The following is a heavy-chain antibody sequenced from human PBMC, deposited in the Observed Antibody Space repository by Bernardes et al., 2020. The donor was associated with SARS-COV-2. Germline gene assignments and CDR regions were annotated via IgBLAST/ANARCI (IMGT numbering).Heavy chain of an antibody. CDR3: AKFLPYYDFWSGYTQYYYYGMDV. J-gene: IGHJ6*02. V-gene: IGHV3-23*01. D-gene: IGHD3-3*01. Sequence: GGYLRLSCAASGFTFSSYAMSWVRQAPGKGLEWVSAISGSGGSTYYADSVKGRFTISRDNSKNTLYLQMNSLRAEDTAVYYCAKFLPYYDFWSGYTQYYYYGMDVWGQGTTVTVSS. CDR1: GFTFSSYA. CDR2: ISGSGGST.